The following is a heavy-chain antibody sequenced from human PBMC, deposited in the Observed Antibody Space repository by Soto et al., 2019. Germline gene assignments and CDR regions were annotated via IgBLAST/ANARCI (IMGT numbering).Heavy chain of an antibody. CDR1: GFTFDDYA. Sequence: EVQLVESGGGLVQPGRSLRLSCAASGFTFDDYAMHWVRQAPGKGLEWVSVISWNSGSIGYADSVKGRFTIARDNAKNSLYLQMNSLRAEDTALYYCAKVLGPLSSGWYRAGFDYWGQGTLVTVSS. CDR2: ISWNSGSI. J-gene: IGHJ4*02. CDR3: AKVLGPLSSGWYRAGFDY. D-gene: IGHD6-19*01. V-gene: IGHV3-9*01.